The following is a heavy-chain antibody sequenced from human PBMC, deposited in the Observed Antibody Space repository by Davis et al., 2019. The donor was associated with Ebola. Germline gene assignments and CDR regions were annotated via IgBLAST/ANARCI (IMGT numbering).Heavy chain of an antibody. CDR2: IRSKAYGGTT. CDR3: TRVRITIFGVVTGRYGMDV. CDR1: GFTFGDYA. J-gene: IGHJ6*02. D-gene: IGHD3-3*01. V-gene: IGHV3-49*03. Sequence: GESLKISCTASGFTFGDYAMSWFRQAPGKGLEWVGFIRSKAYGGTTEYAASVKGRFTISRDDSKSIAYLQMNSLKTEDTAVYYCTRVRITIFGVVTGRYGMDVWGQGTTVTVSS.